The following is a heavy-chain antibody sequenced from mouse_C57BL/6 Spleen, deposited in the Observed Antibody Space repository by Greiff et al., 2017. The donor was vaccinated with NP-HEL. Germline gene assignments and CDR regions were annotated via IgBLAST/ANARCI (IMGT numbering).Heavy chain of an antibody. CDR2: ISYDGSN. D-gene: IGHD2-1*01. Sequence: EVQLQESGPGLVKPSQSLSLTCSVTGYSITSGYYWNWIRQFPGNKLEWMGYISYDGSNNYNPSLKNRISITRDTSKNQFFLKLNSVTTEDTATYYCAGDYGNPYWGQGTSVTVSS. J-gene: IGHJ4*01. V-gene: IGHV3-6*01. CDR3: AGDYGNPY. CDR1: GYSITSGYY.